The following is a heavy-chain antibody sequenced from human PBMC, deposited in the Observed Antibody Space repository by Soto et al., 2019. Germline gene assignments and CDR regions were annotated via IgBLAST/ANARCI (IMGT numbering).Heavy chain of an antibody. D-gene: IGHD6-13*01. CDR3: ERDTMGGSSWPFDY. Sequence: QVQLQESGPGLVKPSGTLSLTCSVSGCSISSSNWWSLVRQPPGKGLEWLGEIYHSGSTNYNPSLPRRAPISVDKSKNQFSRKLGSVTAADTAVYYWERDTMGGSSWPFDYCGQGTLVTVSS. CDR1: GCSISSSNW. V-gene: IGHV4-4*02. CDR2: IYHSGST. J-gene: IGHJ4*02.